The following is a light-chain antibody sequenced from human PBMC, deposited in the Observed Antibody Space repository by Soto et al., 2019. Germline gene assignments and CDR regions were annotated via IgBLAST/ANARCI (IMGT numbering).Light chain of an antibody. J-gene: IGKJ4*02. CDR3: QQRSSWPLLT. V-gene: IGKV3D-20*02. CDR2: GPS. Sequence: EIVLTQSPGTLSLSPGERATLSCRASQSVYKNFLACYQQKPGQAPRHLINGPSNRATGIPDRFSGSGSGTDFTLTISSLEPEDFAVYYCQQRSSWPLLTFGGGTKVEI. CDR1: QSVYKNF.